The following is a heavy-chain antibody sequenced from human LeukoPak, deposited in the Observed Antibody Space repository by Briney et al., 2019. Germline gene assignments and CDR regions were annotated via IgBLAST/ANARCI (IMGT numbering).Heavy chain of an antibody. CDR3: ARAKALAAAGTVWFDP. Sequence: PSETLSLTCTVSGGSISSGGYYWSWIRQHPGKGLEWIGYIYYSGSTNYNPSLKSRVTISVDTSKNQFSLKLSSVTAADTAVYYCARAKALAAAGTVWFDPWGQGTLVTVSS. CDR2: IYYSGST. J-gene: IGHJ5*02. V-gene: IGHV4-61*08. CDR1: GGSISSGGYY. D-gene: IGHD6-13*01.